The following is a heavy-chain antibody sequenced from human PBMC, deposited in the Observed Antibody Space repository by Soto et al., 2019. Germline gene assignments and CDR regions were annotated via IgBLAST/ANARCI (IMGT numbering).Heavy chain of an antibody. J-gene: IGHJ4*02. CDR1: GFSLRTSGVG. CDR3: AHTYETSWRNFGY. D-gene: IGHD3-22*01. V-gene: IGHV2-5*02. CDR2: IYWDNDK. Sequence: SGPTLVNPTQTLTLTCTFSGFSLRTSGVGVGCIRQPPGKALEWLALIYWDNDKRYSPSLRSRLNITKDPSKNQVVLTVANVDPVDTATYYCAHTYETSWRNFGYWAQGILVTVSS.